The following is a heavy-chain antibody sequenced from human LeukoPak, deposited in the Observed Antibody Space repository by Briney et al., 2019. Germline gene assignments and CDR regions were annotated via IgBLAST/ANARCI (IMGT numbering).Heavy chain of an antibody. CDR2: MNPNSGNT. CDR1: GYTFTSYD. Sequence: ASVKVSCKASGYTFTSYDINWVRQATGQGLEWMGWMNPNSGNTGYAQKFQGRVTITRNTSISTAYMELSSLRSDDTAVYYCAREVLGAPRPFDYWGQGTLVTVSS. D-gene: IGHD1-26*01. V-gene: IGHV1-8*03. J-gene: IGHJ4*02. CDR3: AREVLGAPRPFDY.